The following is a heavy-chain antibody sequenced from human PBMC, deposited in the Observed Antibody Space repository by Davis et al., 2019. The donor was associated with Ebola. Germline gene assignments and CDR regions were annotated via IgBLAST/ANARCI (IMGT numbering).Heavy chain of an antibody. V-gene: IGHV4-34*01. D-gene: IGHD3-3*01. Sequence: SETLSLTCAVYGGSFSGYYWSWIRQPPGKGLEWIGEINHSGSTNYNPSLKSRVTISVDTSKNQFSLKLSSVTAADTAVYYCARSNFWSGYYNHYYGMDVWGQGTTVTVSS. CDR2: INHSGST. CDR1: GGSFSGYY. J-gene: IGHJ6*02. CDR3: ARSNFWSGYYNHYYGMDV.